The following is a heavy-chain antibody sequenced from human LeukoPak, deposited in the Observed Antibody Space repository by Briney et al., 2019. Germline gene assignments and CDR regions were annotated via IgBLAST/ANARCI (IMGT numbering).Heavy chain of an antibody. D-gene: IGHD3-10*01. CDR1: GFTFRTYS. Sequence: GGSLRFSCAASGFTFRTYSMTWVRQAPGKGLEWVSALGVSGGGPEYADSVKGRFTITRGNSKNTLYLQMNSLRAEDTAVYYCAKDRGFGEYFPFFYWGQGTLVTVSS. CDR2: LGVSGGGP. CDR3: AKDRGFGEYFPFFY. V-gene: IGHV3-23*01. J-gene: IGHJ4*02.